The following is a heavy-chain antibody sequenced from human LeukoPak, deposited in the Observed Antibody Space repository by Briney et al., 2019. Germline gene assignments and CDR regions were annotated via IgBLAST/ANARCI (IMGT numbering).Heavy chain of an antibody. CDR1: GYSLTNSW. CDR2: IYPGDSDT. D-gene: IGHD2-2*01. Sequence: GESLKISCKGSGYSLTNSWIAWVRQMPGKGLEWMGIIYPGDSDTRYSPSFQGQVTISADKSISTAYLQWSSLKASDTAMYYCATHLGYCSSTSCYSYWGQGTLVTVSS. J-gene: IGHJ4*02. V-gene: IGHV5-51*01. CDR3: ATHLGYCSSTSCYSY.